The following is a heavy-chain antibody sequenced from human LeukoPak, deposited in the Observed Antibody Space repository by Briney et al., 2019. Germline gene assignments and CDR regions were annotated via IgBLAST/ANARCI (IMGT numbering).Heavy chain of an antibody. CDR2: ISSSSYI. Sequence: GGSLRLSRAASGFTFSSYSMNWVRQAPGKGLECVSSISSSSYIYYADSVKGRFTISRDNAKNSLYLQMNSLRAEDTAVYYCARLDLSGYYPFDYWGQGTLVTVSS. V-gene: IGHV3-21*01. CDR1: GFTFSSYS. D-gene: IGHD3-22*01. J-gene: IGHJ4*02. CDR3: ARLDLSGYYPFDY.